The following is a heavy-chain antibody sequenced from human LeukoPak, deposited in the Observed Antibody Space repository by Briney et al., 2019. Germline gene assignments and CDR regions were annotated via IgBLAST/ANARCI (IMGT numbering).Heavy chain of an antibody. V-gene: IGHV4-59*01. D-gene: IGHD4-17*01. J-gene: IGHJ6*02. CDR1: GGSISHYY. CDR2: IYYSGTT. CDR3: AREDPQTTVPEGMDV. Sequence: PSETLSLTCTVSGGSISHYYWSWIRQSPGEGLEWSGDIYYSGTTNYNPSLKSRVTISVDTSRNQFSLQLRSVPAADTAVYYCAREDPQTTVPEGMDVWGQGTTVIVSS.